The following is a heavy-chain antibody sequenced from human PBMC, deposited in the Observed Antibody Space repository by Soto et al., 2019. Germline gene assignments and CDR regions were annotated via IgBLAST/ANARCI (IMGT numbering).Heavy chain of an antibody. CDR1: GFTFSSYE. J-gene: IGHJ3*02. D-gene: IGHD4-17*01. Sequence: PGGSLRLSCAASGFTFSSYEMSWVRQAPGKGLEWVSYISSSGSTIYYADSVKGRFTISRDNAKNSLYLQMNSLRAEDTAVYYCARVTTVVTYAFDIWGQGTMVTVSS. V-gene: IGHV3-48*03. CDR3: ARVTTVVTYAFDI. CDR2: ISSSGSTI.